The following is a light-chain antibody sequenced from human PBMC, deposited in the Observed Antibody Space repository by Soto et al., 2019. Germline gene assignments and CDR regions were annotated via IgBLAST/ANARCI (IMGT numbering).Light chain of an antibody. CDR2: KAS. V-gene: IGKV1-5*03. CDR1: QTISSW. Sequence: DIQMTQSPSTLSGSVGDRVTITCRASQTISSWLAWYQQKPGKAPKLLIYKASTLKSGVPSRFSGSGSGTEFTLTISSLQPDDFATYYCQQYKSYSTFGQGTRLEI. CDR3: QQYKSYST. J-gene: IGKJ5*01.